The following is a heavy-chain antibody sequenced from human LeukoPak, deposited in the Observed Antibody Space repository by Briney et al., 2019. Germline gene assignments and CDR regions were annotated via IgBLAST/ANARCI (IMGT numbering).Heavy chain of an antibody. CDR3: ARDRESVVTINHIDY. CDR1: GYTFTSYG. J-gene: IGHJ4*02. D-gene: IGHD3-22*01. CDR2: ISAYNGNT. V-gene: IGHV1-18*01. Sequence: GASVKVSCKASGYTFTSYGISWVRQAPGQGLEWMGWISAYNGNTNYAQKLQGRVTMTTDTSTSTAYMELRSLRSDDTAVYHCARDRESVVTINHIDYWGQGTLVTVSS.